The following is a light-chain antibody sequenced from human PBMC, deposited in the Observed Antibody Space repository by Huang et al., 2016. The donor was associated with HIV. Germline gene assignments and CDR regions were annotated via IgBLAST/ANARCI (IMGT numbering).Light chain of an antibody. V-gene: IGKV3-11*01. CDR2: DAA. CDR3: QQHDSWLT. J-gene: IGKJ4*01. CDR1: QSITNH. Sequence: IVLTQSPATLSWYLGERVTLSCRASQSITNHFAWYQQRPGQAPRLLIYDAATRVGGGPARFSGSGSGTDVTLTISSLEPEDFALYYCQQHDSWLTFGGGTKVEV.